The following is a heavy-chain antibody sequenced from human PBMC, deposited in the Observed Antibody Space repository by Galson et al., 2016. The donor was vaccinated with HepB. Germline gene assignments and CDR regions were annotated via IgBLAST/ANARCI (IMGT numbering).Heavy chain of an antibody. J-gene: IGHJ3*02. CDR3: AGSRRAGGGGDFWSSYFLPWAFDI. CDR1: GFSFSGSA. V-gene: IGHV3-73*01. Sequence: SLRLSCAASGFSFSGSAVHWVRQAPGKGLEWIGRIRSKRNSYATAYGASVKGRFTISRDDSKDTAYLQMNSLKIDDPAVYFCAGSRRAGGGGDFWSSYFLPWAFDIWGQGTMVTVSS. CDR2: IRSKRNSYAT. D-gene: IGHD3-3*01.